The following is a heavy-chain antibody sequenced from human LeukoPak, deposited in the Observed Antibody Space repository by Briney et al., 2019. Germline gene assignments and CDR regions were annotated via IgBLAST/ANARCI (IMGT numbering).Heavy chain of an antibody. D-gene: IGHD5-24*01. CDR1: GGSITSKH. V-gene: IGHV4-4*07. CDR3: AGQPRMASYFDF. Sequence: NSSETLSLTCAVSGGSITSKHWSWIRQPAGKGLEWIGRIQTTGRTNYNPTLESRVFMSVDTSKNQLSLKLTSVTAADTAIFYCAGQPRMASYFDFWGQGILVTVSS. J-gene: IGHJ4*02. CDR2: IQTTGRT.